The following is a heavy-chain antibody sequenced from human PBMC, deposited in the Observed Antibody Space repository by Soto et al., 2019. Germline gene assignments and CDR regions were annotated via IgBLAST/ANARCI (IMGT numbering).Heavy chain of an antibody. D-gene: IGHD1-26*01. V-gene: IGHV4-59*02. J-gene: IGHJ4*02. CDR3: EIGVGSSPPQY. Sequence: PSETLSLTCTISGGSVSVYYWSWIRQSTGQGLEWIGYIYASGSPYYNPSLRSRVTISADTSKNQISLKLTSPTAADTAVYYCEIGVGSSPPQYWGRGTLVTVSS. CDR2: IYASGSP. CDR1: GGSVSVYY.